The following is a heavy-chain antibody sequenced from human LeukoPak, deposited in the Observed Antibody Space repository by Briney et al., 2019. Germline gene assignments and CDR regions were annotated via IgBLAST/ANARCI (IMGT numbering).Heavy chain of an antibody. CDR3: ARGSMTRGVILDAFDI. V-gene: IGHV1-69*13. J-gene: IGHJ3*02. CDR2: IIPIFGTA. CDR1: GGTFSTYA. Sequence: GASVKVSCKASGGTFSTYAISWVRQAPGQGLEWMGGIIPIFGTANYAQKFQGRVTITADESTSTAYMELSSLRSEDTAVYYCARGSMTRGVILDAFDIWGQGTMVTVSS. D-gene: IGHD3-10*01.